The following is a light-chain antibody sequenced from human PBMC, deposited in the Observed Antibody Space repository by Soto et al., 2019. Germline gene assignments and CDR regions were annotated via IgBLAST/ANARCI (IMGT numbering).Light chain of an antibody. V-gene: IGLV1-51*02. Sequence: QSVLTQPPSVSAAPGQKVTISCSGSSSNIGNNYVSWYQQYAGTAHKVLIYENNKRPSGIPDRFSGSRSGTSATLAITGLQTGDEADYYCGTWDSSLSVWMFGTGTKLTVL. J-gene: IGLJ3*02. CDR2: ENN. CDR3: GTWDSSLSVWM. CDR1: SSNIGNNY.